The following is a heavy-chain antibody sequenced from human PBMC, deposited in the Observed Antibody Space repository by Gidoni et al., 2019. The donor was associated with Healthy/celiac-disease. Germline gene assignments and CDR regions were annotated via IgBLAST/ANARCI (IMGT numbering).Heavy chain of an antibody. D-gene: IGHD2-2*01. J-gene: IGHJ4*02. CDR2: ISGSGGST. CDR3: AKEAPPQERGGQYQLLFPDYFDY. V-gene: IGHV3-23*01. CDR1: GFTFSRNA. Sequence: EVQLLESGGGLVQPGGSPRLHCAASGFTFSRNAMSWVRQAPGKGLEWVSAISGSGGSTYYADSVKGRFTITRDNSKNTLYLQMNSLRAEDTAVYYCAKEAPPQERGGQYQLLFPDYFDYWGQGTLVTVSS.